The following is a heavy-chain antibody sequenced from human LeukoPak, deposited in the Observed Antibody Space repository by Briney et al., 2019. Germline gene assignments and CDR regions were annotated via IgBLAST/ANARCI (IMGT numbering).Heavy chain of an antibody. CDR2: INHSGST. J-gene: IGHJ6*03. D-gene: IGHD2-2*02. V-gene: IGHV4-34*01. Sequence: SETLSLTCAVYGVSFSGYYWSWLRQPPGKGLEWIGEINHSGSTNYNPSLKSRVTISVDTSKNQFSLKLSSVTAADTAVYYCARQGYQLLYRGYYYMDVWGKGTTVTVSS. CDR1: GVSFSGYY. CDR3: ARQGYQLLYRGYYYMDV.